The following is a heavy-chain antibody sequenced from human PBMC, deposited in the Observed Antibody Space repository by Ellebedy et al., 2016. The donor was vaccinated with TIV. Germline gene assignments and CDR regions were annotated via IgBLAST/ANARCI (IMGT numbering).Heavy chain of an antibody. J-gene: IGHJ4*02. D-gene: IGHD3-10*01. CDR2: IRSKAYGGTT. V-gene: IGHV3-49*03. CDR3: TQQYYGFDY. Sequence: GESLKISXAASGFTFNTYSMSWFRQAPGKGLEWVGFIRSKAYGGTTEYAASVKGRFTISRDDSKSIAYLQMNSLKTEDTAVYYCTQQYYGFDYWGQGTLVTVSS. CDR1: GFTFNTYS.